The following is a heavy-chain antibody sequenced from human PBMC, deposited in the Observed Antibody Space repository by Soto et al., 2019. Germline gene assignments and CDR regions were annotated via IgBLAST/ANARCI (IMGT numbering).Heavy chain of an antibody. V-gene: IGHV4-30-4*01. Sequence: SETLSLTCSVSGDSMNNGDYFWTWIRQTPGKGLQWIGYISYSGSTFYNPSHKTRLAMSVDTSKNQFSVRLRSVTAADTAVYYCARDRAHFYESSGRLDLWGQGMLVTVSS. CDR2: ISYSGST. D-gene: IGHD3-22*01. CDR1: GDSMNNGDYF. J-gene: IGHJ4*02. CDR3: ARDRAHFYESSGRLDL.